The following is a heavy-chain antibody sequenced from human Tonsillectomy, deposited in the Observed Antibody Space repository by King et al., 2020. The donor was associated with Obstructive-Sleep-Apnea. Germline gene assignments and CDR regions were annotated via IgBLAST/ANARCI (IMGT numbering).Heavy chain of an antibody. V-gene: IGHV1-2*04. J-gene: IGHJ5*02. CDR3: AREWSGSYLKNNWFDP. D-gene: IGHD1-26*01. CDR1: GYTFTGYY. CDR2: INPNSGGT. Sequence: VQLVESGAEVKKPGASVKVSCKASGYTFTGYYMHWVRQAPGQGLEWMGWINPNSGGTNYAQKFQGWVTMTRDTSISTAYMELSRLRSDDTAVYYCAREWSGSYLKNNWFDPWGQGTLVTVSS.